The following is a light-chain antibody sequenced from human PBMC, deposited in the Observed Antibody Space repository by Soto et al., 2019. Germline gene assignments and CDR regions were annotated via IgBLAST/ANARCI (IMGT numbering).Light chain of an antibody. CDR2: EVS. CDR1: SSDVGDYNY. V-gene: IGLV2-8*01. Sequence: QSALTQPPSASGSPGQSVTISCTGTSSDVGDYNYVSWYQQYPGKAPKLMIYEVSKRPSGVPDRFSGSKSGNTASLTVSGLQAEDEADYYCSSYAGSNNRVFGGGTKVTVL. J-gene: IGLJ3*02. CDR3: SSYAGSNNRV.